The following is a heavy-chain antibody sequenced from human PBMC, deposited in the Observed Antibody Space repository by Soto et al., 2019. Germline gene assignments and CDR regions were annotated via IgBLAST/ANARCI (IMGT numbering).Heavy chain of an antibody. D-gene: IGHD3-10*01. J-gene: IGHJ4*02. CDR1: GFPFSDYY. Sequence: PGGSLRLSCAASGFPFSDYYMSWIRQAPGKGLEWVSYISSSGSTIYYADSVKGRFTISRDNAKNSLYLQMNRLRAEDTAVYYCARGPYYGEGELDYWGQGTLVTVSS. V-gene: IGHV3-11*01. CDR3: ARGPYYGEGELDY. CDR2: ISSSGSTI.